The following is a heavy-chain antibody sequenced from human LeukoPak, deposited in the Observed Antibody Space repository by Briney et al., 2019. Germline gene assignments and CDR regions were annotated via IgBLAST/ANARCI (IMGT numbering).Heavy chain of an antibody. CDR3: GKGGSGYYIGG. J-gene: IGHJ4*02. CDR2: ISGSGGST. D-gene: IGHD3-10*01. CDR1: GLTFSSYA. V-gene: IGHV3-23*01. Sequence: GGSLRLSCAASGLTFSSYAMSCVRQAPGKWLEWVSAISGSGGSTYYADSVKGRFTISRDHSKNTLYLQTNSLRAADPSVTHCGKGGSGYYIGGWGQGSLVTVSS.